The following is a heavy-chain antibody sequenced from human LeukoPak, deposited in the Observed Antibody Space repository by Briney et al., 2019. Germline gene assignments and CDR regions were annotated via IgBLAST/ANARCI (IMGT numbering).Heavy chain of an antibody. CDR3: ARRAYCGGDCTKAYYSYYSMDV. Sequence: GESLKISCKASGYTFTTYCIAWVRQMPGTGLEWMGIICPGDSDTKYSPSFQGQVTMSADRSISTAYLQWSSLRASDTAMCYCARRAYCGGDCTKAYYSYYSMDVWGQGTTVTVSS. CDR2: ICPGDSDT. D-gene: IGHD2-21*02. CDR1: GYTFTTYC. V-gene: IGHV5-51*01. J-gene: IGHJ6*02.